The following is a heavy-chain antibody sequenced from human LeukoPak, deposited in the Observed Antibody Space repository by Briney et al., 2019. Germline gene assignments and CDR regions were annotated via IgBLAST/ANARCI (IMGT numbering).Heavy chain of an antibody. Sequence: PGGSLRLSCAASGFTFSSYWMHWVRQAPGKGLVWVSRINSDGSSTSYADSVKGRFTISRDNAKNTLYLQMNSLRAEDTAVYYCAGLTYGYYIFDYWGQGTLVTVSS. CDR2: INSDGSST. CDR3: AGLTYGYYIFDY. CDR1: GFTFSSYW. V-gene: IGHV3-74*01. D-gene: IGHD5-18*01. J-gene: IGHJ4*02.